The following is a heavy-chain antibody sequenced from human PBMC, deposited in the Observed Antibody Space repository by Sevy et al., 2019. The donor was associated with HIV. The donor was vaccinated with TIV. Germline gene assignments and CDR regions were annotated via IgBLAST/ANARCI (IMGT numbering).Heavy chain of an antibody. D-gene: IGHD2-8*01. J-gene: IGHJ4*02. V-gene: IGHV3-23*01. CDR2: LSFGCGEI. CDR3: AREGCTKPHDY. Sequence: GGSLRLSCAASGFTFSKYSMSWVHQPPRKGLEWVSTLSFGCGEINYADSVKGRFTISRDNSKSSVYLQMNNLRPEDTAVYYCAREGCTKPHDYWGQGTLVTVSS. CDR1: GFTFSKYS.